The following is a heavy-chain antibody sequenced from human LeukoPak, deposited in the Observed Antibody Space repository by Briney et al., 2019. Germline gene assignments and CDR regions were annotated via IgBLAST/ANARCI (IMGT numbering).Heavy chain of an antibody. CDR3: ARTEGKFYYDSSGSYDYNYYMDV. J-gene: IGHJ6*03. CDR1: GGSLTSYY. D-gene: IGHD3-22*01. V-gene: IGHV4-59*01. CDR2: IYFSGNT. Sequence: SETLSLTCTVSGGSLTSYYCSWIRQPPGKGLEWMGHIYFSGNTNYNPSLKSRLTMSVDTSGNQFSLKLGSVTAADTAVYYCARTEGKFYYDSSGSYDYNYYMDVWGKGTTVTVSS.